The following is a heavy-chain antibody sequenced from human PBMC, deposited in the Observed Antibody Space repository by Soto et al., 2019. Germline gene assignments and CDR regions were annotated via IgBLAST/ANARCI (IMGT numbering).Heavy chain of an antibody. CDR2: ISANNGNT. CDR1: GYTFNDYG. D-gene: IGHD3-10*01. J-gene: IGHJ4*02. V-gene: IGHV1-18*01. CDR3: ARGWLTRRGEDY. Sequence: QVQLVQSGAEVKQPGASVKVSCKASGYTFNDYGFSWVRRAPGQGLEWMGWISANNGNTKYAPKVQGRVTMTTDTSTHTAYRELRSLRSDDTAVYYCARGWLTRRGEDYWGQGTLVTVSS.